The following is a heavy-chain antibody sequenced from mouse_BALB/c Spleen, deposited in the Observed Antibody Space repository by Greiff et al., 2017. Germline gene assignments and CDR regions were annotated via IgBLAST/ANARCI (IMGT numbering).Heavy chain of an antibody. J-gene: IGHJ2*01. V-gene: IGHV3-2*02. CDR1: GYSITSDYA. CDR2: ISYSGST. CDR3: AKEVYGYYFDY. D-gene: IGHD2-2*01. Sequence: EVKLMESGPGLVKPSQSLSLTCTVTGYSITSDYAWNWIRQFPGNKLEWMGYISYSGSTSYNPSLKSRISITRDTSKNQFFLQLNSVTTEDTATYYCAKEVYGYYFDYWGQGTTLTVSS.